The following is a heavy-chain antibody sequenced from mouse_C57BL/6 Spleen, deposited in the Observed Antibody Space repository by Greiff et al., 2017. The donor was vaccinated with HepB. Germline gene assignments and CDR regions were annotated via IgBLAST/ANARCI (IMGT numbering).Heavy chain of an antibody. CDR1: GYTFTSYW. CDR3: ARPRLHYYGSSYWYFDV. Sequence: QVHVKQPGTELVKPGASVKLSCKASGYTFTSYWMHWVKQRPGQGLEWIGNINPSNGGTNYNEKFKSKATLTVDKSSSTAYMQLSSLTSEDSAVYYCARPRLHYYGSSYWYFDVWGTGTTVTVSS. D-gene: IGHD1-1*01. J-gene: IGHJ1*03. V-gene: IGHV1-53*01. CDR2: INPSNGGT.